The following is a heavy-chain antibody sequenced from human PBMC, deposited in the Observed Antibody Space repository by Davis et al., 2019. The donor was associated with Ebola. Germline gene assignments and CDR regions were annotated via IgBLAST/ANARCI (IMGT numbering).Heavy chain of an antibody. CDR3: ARGVRYSSGWWRPLFDY. V-gene: IGHV4-39*01. Sequence: GSLRLSCTVSGGSISSYYWSWIRQPPGKGLEWIGSIYYSGSTYYNPSLKSRVTISVDTSKNQFSLKLSSVTAADTAVYYCARGVRYSSGWWRPLFDYWGQGTLVTVSS. D-gene: IGHD6-19*01. J-gene: IGHJ4*02. CDR1: GGSISSYY. CDR2: IYYSGST.